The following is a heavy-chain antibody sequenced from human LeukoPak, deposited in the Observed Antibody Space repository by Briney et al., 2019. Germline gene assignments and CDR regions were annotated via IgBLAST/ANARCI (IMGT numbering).Heavy chain of an antibody. J-gene: IGHJ5*02. CDR3: ARVEISWFDP. CDR2: ISSYNGNT. CDR1: GGTFSSYA. V-gene: IGHV1-18*01. Sequence: ASVKVSCKASGGTFSSYAISWVRQAPGQGLEWMGWISSYNGNTNYAQKLQGRVTMTTDTSTSTAYMELRSLRSDDTAVYYCARVEISWFDPWGQGTLVTVSS.